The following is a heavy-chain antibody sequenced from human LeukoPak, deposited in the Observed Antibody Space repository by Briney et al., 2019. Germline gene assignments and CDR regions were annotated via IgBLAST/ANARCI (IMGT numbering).Heavy chain of an antibody. CDR2: ISWDGGST. V-gene: IGHV3-43D*03. CDR3: AKDIRGSTSWYGLDY. J-gene: IGHJ4*02. Sequence: GGSLRFSCAASGFTFSSYAMSWVRQAPGKGLEWVSLISWDGGSTYYADSVKGRFTISRDNSKNSLYLQMNSLRAEDTALYYCAKDIRGSTSWYGLDYWGQGTLVTVSS. D-gene: IGHD6-13*01. CDR1: GFTFSSYA.